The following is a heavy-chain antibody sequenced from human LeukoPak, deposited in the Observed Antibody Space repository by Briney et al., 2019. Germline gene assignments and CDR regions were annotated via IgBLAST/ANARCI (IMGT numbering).Heavy chain of an antibody. CDR1: GGSFSGYY. D-gene: IGHD2-15*01. CDR3: ARQRAIGPGGYSFGGGVTRKYYFDY. CDR2: INHSGST. V-gene: IGHV4-34*01. Sequence: PSETLSLTCAVYGGSFSGYYWSWIRQPPGKGLEWIGEINHSGSTNYNPSLKSRVTISVDTSKNQFSLKLSSVTAADTAVYYCARQRAIGPGGYSFGGGVTRKYYFDYWGQGTLVTVSS. J-gene: IGHJ4*02.